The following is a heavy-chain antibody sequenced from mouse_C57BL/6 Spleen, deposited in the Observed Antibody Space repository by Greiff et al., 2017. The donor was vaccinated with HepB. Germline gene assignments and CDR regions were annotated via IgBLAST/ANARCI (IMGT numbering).Heavy chain of an antibody. CDR1: GYTFTSYW. J-gene: IGHJ2*01. CDR3: ARSGGNYQGFDY. V-gene: IGHV1-53*01. Sequence: QVQLQQPGTELVKPGASVKLSCKASGYTFTSYWMHWVKQRPGQALEWIGNINPSNGGTNYNEKFKSKATLTVDKSSSTAYMQLSSLTSEDSAVYYCARSGGNYQGFDYWGQGTTLTVSS. D-gene: IGHD2-1*01. CDR2: INPSNGGT.